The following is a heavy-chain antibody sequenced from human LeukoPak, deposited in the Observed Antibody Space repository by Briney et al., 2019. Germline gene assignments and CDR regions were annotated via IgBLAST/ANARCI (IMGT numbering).Heavy chain of an antibody. J-gene: IGHJ4*02. CDR3: ARLTKYNDTWYADY. D-gene: IGHD6-13*01. CDR1: GGSICSYY. Sequence: SETLSLTCAVSGGSICSYYWSWIRQPPGKGLEWIGYVYYTGSKNYNPSLKSRVTISGDTSKNQFSLKLSSVTAADTAVYYCARLTKYNDTWYADYWGQGTQVTVSS. V-gene: IGHV4-59*08. CDR2: VYYTGSK.